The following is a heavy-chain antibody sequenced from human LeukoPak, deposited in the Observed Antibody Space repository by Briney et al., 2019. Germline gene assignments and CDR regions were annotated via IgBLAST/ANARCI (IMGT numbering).Heavy chain of an antibody. CDR3: ARRRGDTVAGPDY. V-gene: IGHV5-51*01. Sequence: GESLKISCQGSGYSFTNYWIVWVRQMPGQGLEYMGIIQPGDSNTKYSPSFEGQVIISVDKSISTAYLQWSSLKASDSAIYYCARRRGDTVAGPDYWGQGTLVTVSS. J-gene: IGHJ4*02. CDR2: IQPGDSNT. CDR1: GYSFTNYW. D-gene: IGHD6-19*01.